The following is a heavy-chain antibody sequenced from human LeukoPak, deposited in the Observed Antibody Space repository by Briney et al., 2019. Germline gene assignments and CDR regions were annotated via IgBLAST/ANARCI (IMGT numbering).Heavy chain of an antibody. J-gene: IGHJ4*02. CDR3: ANLTPDSTTPTDF. Sequence: GGSLRLSCAASGFTFSDYGMNWVRQAPGKGLEWVAITSYDESEKYYVDSVKGRFTISRDNSKNTLFLQMNSLRAGDTAVYYCANLTPDSTTPTDFWGQGTLVTVSS. D-gene: IGHD1-1*01. CDR1: GFTFSDYG. CDR2: TSYDESEK. V-gene: IGHV3-30*18.